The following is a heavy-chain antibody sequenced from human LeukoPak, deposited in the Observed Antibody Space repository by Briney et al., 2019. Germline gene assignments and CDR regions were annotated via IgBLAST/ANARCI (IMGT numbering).Heavy chain of an antibody. CDR3: ARGAYSSSSNDY. J-gene: IGHJ4*02. V-gene: IGHV1-18*01. Sequence: ASVNVSCTASGYTFASYGISWVRQAPGQGLEWLGWISAYNGNTNYAQKLQGRVTMTTDTSTSTAYMELRSLRSDDTAVYYCARGAYSSSSNDYWGQGTLVTVSS. CDR1: GYTFASYG. D-gene: IGHD6-6*01. CDR2: ISAYNGNT.